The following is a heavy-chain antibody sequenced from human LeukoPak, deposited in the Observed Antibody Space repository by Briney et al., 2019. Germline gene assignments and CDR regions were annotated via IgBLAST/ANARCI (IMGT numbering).Heavy chain of an antibody. D-gene: IGHD1-26*01. J-gene: IGHJ4*02. CDR3: ARASWELLEPFDY. CDR2: INPNSGGT. CDR1: GYTFTGYY. V-gene: IGHV1-2*02. Sequence: ASVKVSCKASGYTFTGYYMHWVRQAPGQGLEWMGWINPNSGGTNYAQKFQGRVTMTRDTSISTAYMELSRLRSDDTAVYYCARASWELLEPFDYWGQGTLVTVSS.